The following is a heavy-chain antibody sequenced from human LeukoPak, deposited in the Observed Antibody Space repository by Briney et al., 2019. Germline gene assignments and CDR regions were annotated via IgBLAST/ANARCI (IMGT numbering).Heavy chain of an antibody. D-gene: IGHD3-22*01. CDR2: IYYSGST. CDR3: ARHQLDSSGYYLGNYYYYYYMDV. Sequence: SETLSFTCTVAGGSISSYYWSWIRQPPGKGLEWIGYIYYSGSTNYNPSLKSRVTISVDTSKNQFSLKLSSVTAADTAVYYCARHQLDSSGYYLGNYYYYYYMDVWGKGTTLTVSS. CDR1: GGSISSYY. J-gene: IGHJ6*03. V-gene: IGHV4-59*08.